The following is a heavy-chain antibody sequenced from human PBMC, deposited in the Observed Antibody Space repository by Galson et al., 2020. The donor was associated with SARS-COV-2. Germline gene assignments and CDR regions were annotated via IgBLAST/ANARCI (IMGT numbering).Heavy chain of an antibody. CDR1: GYTFTSYG. CDR3: ARDNGWFGELSRADVFYI. Sequence: ASVKVSCKASGYTFTSYGISWVRQAPGQGLEWMGWISAYHGNTNYAQKLQGRVTMTTDTSTSTAYMELRSLRSDDTAVYYCARDNGWFGELSRADVFYICGQGTIVTVSS. V-gene: IGHV1-18*01. CDR2: ISAYHGNT. J-gene: IGHJ3*02. D-gene: IGHD3-10*01.